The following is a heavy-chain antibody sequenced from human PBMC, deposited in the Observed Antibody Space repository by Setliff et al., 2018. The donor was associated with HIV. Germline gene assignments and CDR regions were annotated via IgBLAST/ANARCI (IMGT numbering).Heavy chain of an antibody. D-gene: IGHD3-16*01. V-gene: IGHV1-69*13. CDR1: GDTFISYG. CDR3: ARSRGTWGTSFGY. J-gene: IGHJ4*02. CDR2: IIPIFPSP. Sequence: SVKVSCKASGDTFISYGINWVRQAPGQGLEWMGGIIPIFPSPKYAEKFQGRVTITADESTSTAYMELSSLRFEDTAVYYCARSRGTWGTSFGYWGLGTLVTAPQ.